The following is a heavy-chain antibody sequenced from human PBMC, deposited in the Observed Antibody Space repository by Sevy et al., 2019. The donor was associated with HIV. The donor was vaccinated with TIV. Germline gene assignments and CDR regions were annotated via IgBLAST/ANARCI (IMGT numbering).Heavy chain of an antibody. CDR1: GGSISDYY. Sequence: SETLSLTCTVSGGSISDYYWSWIRQPPGKGLEWIGYFYYGSGTTNYNPSLKSRVTISIDTSKNQFSLKVSSVTAADTAVYYCARQGARVTTLYAFHIWGQGTMVTVSS. CDR3: ARQGARVTTLYAFHI. V-gene: IGHV4-59*08. CDR2: FYYGSGTT. J-gene: IGHJ3*02. D-gene: IGHD4-4*01.